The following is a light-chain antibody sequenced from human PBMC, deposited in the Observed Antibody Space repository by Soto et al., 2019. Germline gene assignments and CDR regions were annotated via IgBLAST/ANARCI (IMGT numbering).Light chain of an antibody. CDR1: QSVSNN. J-gene: IGKJ4*01. V-gene: IGKV3D-15*01. Sequence: EIVLTQSPATLSVSPGERAALSCRASQSVSNNLAWYQQKPGQPPRLLFFGASTRATGIPARFSGSGSEAEFALTISTLQSEDFAVYYCQQYSVWPLTFGGGTKVEIK. CDR3: QQYSVWPLT. CDR2: GAS.